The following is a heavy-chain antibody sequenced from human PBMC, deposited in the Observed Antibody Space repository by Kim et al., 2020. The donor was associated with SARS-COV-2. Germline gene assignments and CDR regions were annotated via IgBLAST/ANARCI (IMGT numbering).Heavy chain of an antibody. CDR3: ARTKRITIFGVVQWFDP. Sequence: LKSRVTISGDTSKNQFSLKLSAVTAADTAVYYCARTKRITIFGVVQWFDPWGQGTLVTVSS. J-gene: IGHJ5*02. V-gene: IGHV4-30-2*05. D-gene: IGHD3-3*01.